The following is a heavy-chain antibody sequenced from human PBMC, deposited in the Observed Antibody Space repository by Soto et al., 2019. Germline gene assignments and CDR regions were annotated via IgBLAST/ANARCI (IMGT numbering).Heavy chain of an antibody. V-gene: IGHV4-61*01. J-gene: IGHJ5*02. D-gene: IGHD6-19*01. CDR3: ARGYSSGWYPRGQFHWFDP. Sequence: SETLSLTCTVSGGSVSSGSYYWSWIRQPPGKGLEWIGYIYYSGSTNYNPSLKSRVTISVDTSKNQFSLKLSSVTAADTAVYYCARGYSSGWYPRGQFHWFDPWGQGTLVTVSS. CDR2: IYYSGST. CDR1: GGSVSSGSYY.